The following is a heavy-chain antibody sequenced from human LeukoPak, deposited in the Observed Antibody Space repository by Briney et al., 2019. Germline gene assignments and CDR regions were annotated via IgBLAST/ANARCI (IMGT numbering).Heavy chain of an antibody. V-gene: IGHV1-69*05. CDR1: GGTFNSYA. CDR3: ARGPGYCSGGSCYSGLDY. Sequence: SVKVSCKASGGTFNSYAISWVRQAPGQGLEWMGGIIPIFGTTNYAQKFQGRVTITTDESTSTAYMELSSLRSEDTAVYYCARGPGYCSGGSCYSGLDYWGQGTLVTVSS. J-gene: IGHJ4*02. D-gene: IGHD2-15*01. CDR2: IIPIFGTT.